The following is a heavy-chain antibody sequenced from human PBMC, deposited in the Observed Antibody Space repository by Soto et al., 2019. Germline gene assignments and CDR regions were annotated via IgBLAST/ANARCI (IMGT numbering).Heavy chain of an antibody. CDR3: ARDGVDVSRTTVRHGALDI. CDR2: FLPVFTTA. V-gene: IGHV1-69*01. Sequence: QVQLVQSGAEVKKPGSSVKVSCKASGGSFSTYGISWVRQAPGQGLEWMGGFLPVFTTAKYAQKFQGRVSITADESTYTAYMELGSLRSEDTAVYFCARDGVDVSRTTVRHGALDIWGQGTVVTVSS. CDR1: GGSFSTYG. J-gene: IGHJ3*02. D-gene: IGHD4-17*01.